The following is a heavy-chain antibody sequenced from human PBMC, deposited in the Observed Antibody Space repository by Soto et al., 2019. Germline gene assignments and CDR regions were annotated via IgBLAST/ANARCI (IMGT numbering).Heavy chain of an antibody. D-gene: IGHD3-10*01. Sequence: SETLSLTCTVSGGSISSGGYYWSWIRQHPGTGLEWIGHISYSGSTYYNTSLKSRVTISVDTSRNQFSLIVNSVTAADTAVYYCARLGPYASGTYSFRHNRFDPWGQGTLVTVSS. CDR1: GGSISSGGYY. CDR2: ISYSGST. J-gene: IGHJ5*02. CDR3: ARLGPYASGTYSFRHNRFDP. V-gene: IGHV4-31*03.